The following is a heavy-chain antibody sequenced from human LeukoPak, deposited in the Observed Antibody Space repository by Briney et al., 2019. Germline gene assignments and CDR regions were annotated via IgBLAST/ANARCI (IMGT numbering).Heavy chain of an antibody. J-gene: IGHJ4*02. CDR3: AREGGGGYSGYDFGFDY. Sequence: SETXSLTCXXXXGXFSXYYWXWIRQPPGKGLEWIGEINHSGSTNYNPSLKSRVTISVDTSKNQFSLKLSSVTAADTAVYYCAREGGGGYSGYDFGFDYWGQGTLVTVSS. V-gene: IGHV4-34*01. D-gene: IGHD5-12*01. CDR1: XGXFSXYY. CDR2: INHSGST.